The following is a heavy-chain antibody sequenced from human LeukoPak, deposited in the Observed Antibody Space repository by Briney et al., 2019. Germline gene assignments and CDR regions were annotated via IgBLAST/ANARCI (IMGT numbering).Heavy chain of an antibody. CDR2: IFYSGST. Sequence: PGGSLRLSCAASGFTFSSYAMNWVRQPPGKVLEWIGNIFYSGSTYYSPSLKSRVTISLDTSRNQFSLKLNSVTAADTAVYYCAKSNGYGLVDIWGQGTMVTVSS. J-gene: IGHJ3*02. CDR1: GFTFSSYA. V-gene: IGHV4-59*12. D-gene: IGHD3-10*01. CDR3: AKSNGYGLVDI.